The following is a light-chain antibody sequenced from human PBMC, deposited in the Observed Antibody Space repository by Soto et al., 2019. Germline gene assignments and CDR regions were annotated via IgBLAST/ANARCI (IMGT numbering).Light chain of an antibody. J-gene: IGKJ3*01. Sequence: EIVLTHSPGTLSLSPGERATLSCRASLTISDNYVAWYQQKAGQAPRLVIYGASSRATGIPDRVSGSGSGTDFTLTISRLEPEDFAVYYCQQYDTSPRTFGRGTKVDIK. CDR1: LTISDNY. CDR3: QQYDTSPRT. CDR2: GAS. V-gene: IGKV3-20*01.